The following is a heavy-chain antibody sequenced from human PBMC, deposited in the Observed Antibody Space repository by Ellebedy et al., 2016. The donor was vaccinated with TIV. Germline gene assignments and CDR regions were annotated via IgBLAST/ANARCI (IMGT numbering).Heavy chain of an antibody. CDR2: ISWTSGTI. J-gene: IGHJ4*02. CDR1: GFTFDDYA. CDR3: AKEGSSGHGYYFDF. Sequence: GGSLRLSCAASGFTFDDYAMHWVRQVPGKGLEWVSGISWTSGTIGYGGSVKGRFTISRDNAKKFLYLQMNSLRTEDTALYCCAKEGSSGHGYYFDFWGQGTLVTVSS. V-gene: IGHV3-9*01. D-gene: IGHD3-22*01.